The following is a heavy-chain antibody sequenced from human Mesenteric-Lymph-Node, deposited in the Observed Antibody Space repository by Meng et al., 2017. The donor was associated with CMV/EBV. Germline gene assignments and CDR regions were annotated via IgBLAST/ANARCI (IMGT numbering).Heavy chain of an antibody. Sequence: ASVKVSCKASGYTFIDYSIHWVRQAPGQGLEWMGYINPNNGGTNSARKFQGRVTLTRDKSISTAYMELSRLRSEDTAVYFCARGPDDIWTSYLPYCHSWGQGTLVTVSS. CDR1: GYTFIDYS. V-gene: IGHV1-2*02. J-gene: IGHJ4*02. D-gene: IGHD3-9*01. CDR2: INPNNGGT. CDR3: ARGPDDIWTSYLPYCHS.